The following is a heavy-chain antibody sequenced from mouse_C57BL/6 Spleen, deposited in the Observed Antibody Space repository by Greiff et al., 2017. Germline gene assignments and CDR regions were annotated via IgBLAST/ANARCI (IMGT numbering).Heavy chain of an antibody. CDR1: GFTFSDYG. D-gene: IGHD1-1*01. J-gene: IGHJ2*01. CDR3: AKDYAFDY. CDR2: ISSGSSTI. V-gene: IGHV5-17*01. Sequence: EVKLVESGGGLVKPGGSLKLSCAASGFTFSDYGMHWVRQAPEKGLEWVAYISSGSSTIYYADTVKGRFTNSRDNAKNTMFLQMANLRSEDTAMYYYAKDYAFDYWGQGTTLTVSS.